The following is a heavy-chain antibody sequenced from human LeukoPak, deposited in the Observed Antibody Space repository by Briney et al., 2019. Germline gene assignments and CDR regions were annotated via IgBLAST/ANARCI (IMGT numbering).Heavy chain of an antibody. CDR1: GFTFSSYA. V-gene: IGHV3-23*01. J-gene: IGHJ4*02. Sequence: GGSLRLSCAASGFTFSSYAMSWVRQAPGKGLEWVSVISGSGGSTYYADSVKGRFTTSRDNSKNTLYLQMNSLRAEDTAVYYCAKDYSSGWYLWDYWGQGTLVTVSS. CDR3: AKDYSSGWYLWDY. D-gene: IGHD6-19*01. CDR2: ISGSGGST.